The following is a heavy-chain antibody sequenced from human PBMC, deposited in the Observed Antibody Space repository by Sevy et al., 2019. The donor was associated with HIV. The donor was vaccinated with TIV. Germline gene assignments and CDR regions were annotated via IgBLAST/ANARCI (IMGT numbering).Heavy chain of an antibody. CDR3: ARDLFYYDSSGRLGLDY. J-gene: IGHJ4*02. V-gene: IGHV3-30-3*01. D-gene: IGHD3-22*01. CDR2: ISYDGSNK. Sequence: GGSLRLSCAASGFTFSSYAMRWVRQAPGKGLEWVAVISYDGSNKYYADSVKGRFTISRDNSKNTLYLQMNSLRAEDTAVYYCARDLFYYDSSGRLGLDYWGQGTLVTVSS. CDR1: GFTFSSYA.